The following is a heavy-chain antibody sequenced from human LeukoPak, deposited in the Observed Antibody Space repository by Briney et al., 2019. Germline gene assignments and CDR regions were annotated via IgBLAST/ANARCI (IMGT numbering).Heavy chain of an antibody. V-gene: IGHV3-11*01. J-gene: IGHJ4*02. CDR1: GFTFSDYY. CDR3: AKDRASWYEYAFDY. D-gene: IGHD2-2*01. Sequence: GGSLRLSCAASGFTFSDYYMSWIRQAPGEGLEWVSYISSSGSTIYYADSVKGRFTISRDNSKNTLYLQMNSLRAEDTAVYYCAKDRASWYEYAFDYWGQGTLVTVSS. CDR2: ISSSGSTI.